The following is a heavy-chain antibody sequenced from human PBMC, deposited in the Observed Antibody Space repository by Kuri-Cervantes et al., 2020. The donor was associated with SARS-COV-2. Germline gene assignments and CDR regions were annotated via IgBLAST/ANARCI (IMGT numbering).Heavy chain of an antibody. CDR2: INPHSGGT. CDR3: ARAVIDFWSGGRSGFSQSGLDY. Sequence: ASVKVSCKASGYTFTGCYMHWVRQAPGQGLEWMGWINPHSGGTSYAQKFQGRVTMTRDTSISTAYMELNSLRSEDTAVYYCARAVIDFWSGGRSGFSQSGLDYWGQGTMVTVSS. J-gene: IGHJ4*03. V-gene: IGHV1-2*02. CDR1: GYTFTGCY. D-gene: IGHD3-3*01.